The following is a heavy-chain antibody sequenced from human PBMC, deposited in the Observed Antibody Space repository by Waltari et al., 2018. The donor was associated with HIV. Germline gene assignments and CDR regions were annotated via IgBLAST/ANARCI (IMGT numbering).Heavy chain of an antibody. J-gene: IGHJ5*02. CDR1: GASITSNNFY. CDR2: IYYSGNT. D-gene: IGHD3-22*01. CDR3: ARTHDFDRSGYSFDP. V-gene: IGHV4-39*07. Sequence: QLHESGPGLVKPSETLSLTCTVSGASITSNNFYWGWVRQPPGKGLEFIGTIYYSGNTYYNASLKPRVTMSVDRSKNQFFLHLRSVSAADTAIYFCARTHDFDRSGYSFDPWGQGILVRVSA.